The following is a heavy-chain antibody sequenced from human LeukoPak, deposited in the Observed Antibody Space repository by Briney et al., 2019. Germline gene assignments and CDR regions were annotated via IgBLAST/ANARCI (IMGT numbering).Heavy chain of an antibody. V-gene: IGHV1-46*01. D-gene: IGHD4-17*01. CDR1: GYTFTNFY. CDR3: ARGYYGDYGAADAFDI. J-gene: IGHJ3*02. CDR2: INPSGGTT. Sequence: ASVTVSCKASGYTFTNFYMHWVRQAPGQGLEWMGIINPSGGTTTYAQKFQGRVTMTRDTSTNTVYMDLSSLRSEDTAVYYCARGYYGDYGAADAFDIWGQGTMVTVSS.